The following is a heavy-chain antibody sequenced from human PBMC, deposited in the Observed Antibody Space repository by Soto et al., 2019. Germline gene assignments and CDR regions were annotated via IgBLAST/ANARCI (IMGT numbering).Heavy chain of an antibody. J-gene: IGHJ4*02. D-gene: IGHD1-26*01. CDR3: AKKHLGTYPFDY. Sequence: PGGSLGLSCAASAFTFSNYAMAWVRQAPGKGLEWVSSIGNYGGDISYADSVKGRFTISRDNSKNTLYLQMDSLRAEDTAVYYCAKKHLGTYPFDYWGQGTLVTVSS. V-gene: IGHV3-23*01. CDR1: AFTFSNYA. CDR2: IGNYGGDI.